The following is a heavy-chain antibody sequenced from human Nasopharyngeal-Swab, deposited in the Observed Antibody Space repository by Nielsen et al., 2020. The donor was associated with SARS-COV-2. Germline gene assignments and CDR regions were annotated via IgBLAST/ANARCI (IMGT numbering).Heavy chain of an antibody. CDR3: ARDPLSSWQAIGNWYFDL. Sequence: LSLTCAASGFTFSSYSMNWVRQAPGKGLEWVSSVSSTSSYIYYADPVKGRFTISRDNAKNSLYLLLNSLRAEDTAVYYCARDPLSSWQAIGNWYFDLWGRGTLVTVSS. CDR2: VSSTSSYI. J-gene: IGHJ2*01. D-gene: IGHD6-13*01. CDR1: GFTFSSYS. V-gene: IGHV3-21*06.